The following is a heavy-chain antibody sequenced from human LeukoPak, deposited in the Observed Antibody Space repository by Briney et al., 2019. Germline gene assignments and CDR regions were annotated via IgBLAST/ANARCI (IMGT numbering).Heavy chain of an antibody. J-gene: IGHJ4*02. CDR2: IHTGGNT. D-gene: IGHD6-25*01. Sequence: GGSPRLSCAASGFSVRSNYMNWVRRAPGKGLEWVSVIHTGGNTDYADSVKGRFTVSRDNSQNTIYLHMNSLRAEDTAVYYCTGGTAYSGYGGYWGQGTLVTVSS. CDR3: TGGTAYSGYGGY. CDR1: GFSVRSNY. V-gene: IGHV3-53*01.